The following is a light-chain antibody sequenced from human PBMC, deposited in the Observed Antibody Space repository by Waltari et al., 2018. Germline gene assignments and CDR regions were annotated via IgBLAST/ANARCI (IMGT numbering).Light chain of an antibody. CDR2: NTN. V-gene: IGLV1-47*01. J-gene: IGLJ3*02. CDR3: AGWDDILSGPV. CDR1: SSNIGSRY. Sequence: QSVLTQPPSASGTPGQRVTISCSGSSSNIGSRYVFWYQHLPGTAPKLLIYNTNQRPPGVPARFSGPKSGTSASLAISGLRSEDEADYYCAGWDDILSGPVFGEGTKLTVL.